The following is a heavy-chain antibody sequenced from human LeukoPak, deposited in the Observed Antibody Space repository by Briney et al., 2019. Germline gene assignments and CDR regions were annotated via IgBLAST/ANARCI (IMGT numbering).Heavy chain of an antibody. V-gene: IGHV5-51*01. CDR1: RYSFTSYW. D-gene: IGHD1-26*01. J-gene: IGHJ4*02. CDR3: ARQPLYSGSYRNFDY. Sequence: GESLKISCKGSRYSFTSYWIGWVRQMPGKGLEWMGIIYPGDSDTRYSPSFQGQVTISADKSISTAYLQWSSLKASDTAMYYCARQPLYSGSYRNFDYWGQGTLVTVSS. CDR2: IYPGDSDT.